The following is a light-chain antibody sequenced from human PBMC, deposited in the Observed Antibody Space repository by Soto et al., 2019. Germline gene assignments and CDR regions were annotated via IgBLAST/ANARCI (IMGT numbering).Light chain of an antibody. CDR3: QQYVTSSWT. J-gene: IGKJ1*01. Sequence: EIVLTQTPGTLSLSPGERATLSCRASQSVSNSWLSWYQQKAGQAPRLLISGAKNRAAGTPDRFSGSGSGTDFTLTISRLEPEDFAVYYCQQYVTSSWTFGQGTKVDIK. CDR1: QSVSNSW. V-gene: IGKV3-20*01. CDR2: GAK.